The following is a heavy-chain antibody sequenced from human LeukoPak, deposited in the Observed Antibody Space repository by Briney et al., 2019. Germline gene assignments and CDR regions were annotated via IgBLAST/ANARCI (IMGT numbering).Heavy chain of an antibody. V-gene: IGHV3-48*01. D-gene: IGHD6-6*01. CDR3: ARGGAARPDY. CDR1: GFTFSNYG. CDR2: ISSTSSTI. Sequence: GSLRLSCATSGFTFSNYGMNWVRQAPGKGLEWVSYISSTSSTIDYGDSVKGRFTISRDNAKNSLYLQMNSLRAEDTAVYYCARGGAARPDYWGQGTLVTVSS. J-gene: IGHJ4*02.